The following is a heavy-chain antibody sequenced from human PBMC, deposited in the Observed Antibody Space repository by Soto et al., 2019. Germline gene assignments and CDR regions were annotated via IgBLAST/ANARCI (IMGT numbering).Heavy chain of an antibody. V-gene: IGHV3-30-3*01. CDR1: GFTFSSYA. CDR3: ARDLYYYDSSGYYDGYYYYDGMDV. Sequence: QVQLVESGGGVVQPGRSLRLSCAASGFTFSSYAMHWVRQAPGKGLEWVAVISYDGSNKYYADSVKGRFTIARDNSKNTLYLQMIRLRAEDTAVYYCARDLYYYDSSGYYDGYYYYDGMDVWGQGTTVTVSS. CDR2: ISYDGSNK. D-gene: IGHD3-22*01. J-gene: IGHJ6*02.